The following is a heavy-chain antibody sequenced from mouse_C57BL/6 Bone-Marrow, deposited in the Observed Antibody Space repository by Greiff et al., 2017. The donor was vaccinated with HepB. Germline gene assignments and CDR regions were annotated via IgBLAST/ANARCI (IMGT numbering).Heavy chain of an antibody. CDR1: GYTFTSYW. Sequence: QVQLQQPGAELVKPGASVKLSCKASGYTFTSYWMQWVKQRPGQGLEWIGEIDPSDSYTNYNQKFKGKATLTVDTSSSTAYMQLSSLTSEDSAVYYCASLSDYAVPFAYWGQGTLVTVSA. CDR2: IDPSDSYT. CDR3: ASLSDYAVPFAY. V-gene: IGHV1-50*01. D-gene: IGHD2-4*01. J-gene: IGHJ3*01.